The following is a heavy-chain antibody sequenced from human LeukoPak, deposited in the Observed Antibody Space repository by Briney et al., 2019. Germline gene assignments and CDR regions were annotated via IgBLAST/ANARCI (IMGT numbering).Heavy chain of an antibody. CDR3: AKRAVGPFDY. CDR2: ISGSGGST. J-gene: IGHJ4*02. D-gene: IGHD4-23*01. Sequence: GGSLRLSCAASGFTFSSYAMSWVRQAPGKGLAWVSAISGSGGSTYYADPLKGRFTISRDNSKNTLYLQMNSLRAEDTAVYYCAKRAVGPFDYWGQGTLVTVSS. CDR1: GFTFSSYA. V-gene: IGHV3-23*01.